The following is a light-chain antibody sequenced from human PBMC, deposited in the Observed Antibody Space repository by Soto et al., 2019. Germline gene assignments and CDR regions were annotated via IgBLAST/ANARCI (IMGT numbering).Light chain of an antibody. J-gene: IGKJ5*01. CDR1: QDIDKY. Sequence: DIQMTQSPSSLSASVGDRVTITCQASQDIDKYLNWYQQKPGKVPKLLIDDVTNLETGVPSRFSGSGSGTHFTFTIGSLQPEDIATYYCQQYYDLPITFGQGTRLEIK. V-gene: IGKV1-33*01. CDR2: DVT. CDR3: QQYYDLPIT.